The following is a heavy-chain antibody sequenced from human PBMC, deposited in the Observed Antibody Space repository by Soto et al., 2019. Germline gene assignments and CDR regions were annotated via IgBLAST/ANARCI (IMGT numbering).Heavy chain of an antibody. D-gene: IGHD2-15*01. Sequence: GGSLRLSCAASGFTFSSYAMSWVRQAPGKGLEWVSAISGSGGSTYYADSVKGRFTISRDNSKNTLYLQMNSLRAEDTAVYYCAKGWGYCSGGSCSLSVFDYWGQGTLVTAPQ. CDR1: GFTFSSYA. V-gene: IGHV3-23*01. CDR2: ISGSGGST. CDR3: AKGWGYCSGGSCSLSVFDY. J-gene: IGHJ4*02.